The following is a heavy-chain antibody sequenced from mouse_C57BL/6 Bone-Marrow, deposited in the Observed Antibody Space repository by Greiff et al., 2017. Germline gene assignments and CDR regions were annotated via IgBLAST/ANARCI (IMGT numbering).Heavy chain of an antibody. V-gene: IGHV5-12*01. J-gene: IGHJ3*01. CDR1: GFTFSDSY. CDR3: ARLAQATAWFAY. Sequence: DVKLQESGGGLVQPGGSLKLSCAASGFTFSDSYMYWVRQTPEKRLEWVAYISNGGGSTYYPDTVKGRFTISRDNAKNTLYLQMSRLKSEDTAMYYCARLAQATAWFAYWGQGTLVTVSA. CDR2: ISNGGGST. D-gene: IGHD3-2*02.